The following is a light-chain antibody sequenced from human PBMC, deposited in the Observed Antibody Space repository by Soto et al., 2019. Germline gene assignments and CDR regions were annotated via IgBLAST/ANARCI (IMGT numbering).Light chain of an antibody. V-gene: IGLV3-21*02. CDR1: NIGRKS. Sequence: SYELTQPPSVSVAPGQTARITCGGSNIGRKSVHWYQQKPGQAPVVVVYDDRDRPSGIPERFSGSKSGNTASLTVSGLQAEDEADYFCSSYAGNYNLVFGGGTKVTVL. CDR2: DDR. J-gene: IGLJ2*01. CDR3: SSYAGNYNLV.